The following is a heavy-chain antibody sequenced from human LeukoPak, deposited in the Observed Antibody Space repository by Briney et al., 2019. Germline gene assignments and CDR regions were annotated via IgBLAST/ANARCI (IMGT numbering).Heavy chain of an antibody. CDR2: ISDRGGST. D-gene: IGHD1-26*01. Sequence: GGSLRLSCAASGFTFSSYAMSWVRQAPGKGLEWVSAISDRGGSTYYADSVKGRFTISRDNSKNTLHLQMNSLRAEDTAVYYCAKRGELTGYFDYWGQGTLVTVSS. J-gene: IGHJ4*02. V-gene: IGHV3-23*01. CDR3: AKRGELTGYFDY. CDR1: GFTFSSYA.